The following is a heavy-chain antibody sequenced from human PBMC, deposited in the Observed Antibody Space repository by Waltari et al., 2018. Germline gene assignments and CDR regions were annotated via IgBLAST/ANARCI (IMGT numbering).Heavy chain of an antibody. CDR3: ARPLAPGGDY. CDR1: GYTFTGNY. J-gene: IGHJ4*02. CDR2: INPNSGGK. Sequence: QVQLVQSGAEVKKPGASVKVSCKASGYTFTGNYIHWVRQAPGQGLEWMGWINPNSGGKKYAQKFQGRVTITRDTSISTAYMELSRLTSDDTAVYYCARPLAPGGDYWGQGTLVTVSS. V-gene: IGHV1-2*02. D-gene: IGHD3-3*02.